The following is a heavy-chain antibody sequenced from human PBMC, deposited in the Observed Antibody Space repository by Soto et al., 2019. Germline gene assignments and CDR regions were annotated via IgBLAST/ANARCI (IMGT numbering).Heavy chain of an antibody. CDR2: ISSSSSYI. CDR3: ARDLGITGTTGHYYYYMDV. Sequence: GGSLRLSCAASGFTFSSYSMNWVRQAPGKGLEWVSSISSSSSYIYYADSVKGRFTISRDNAKNSLYLQMNSLRAEDTAVYYCARDLGITGTTGHYYYYMDVWGKGTTVTVSS. J-gene: IGHJ6*03. V-gene: IGHV3-21*01. CDR1: GFTFSSYS. D-gene: IGHD1-7*01.